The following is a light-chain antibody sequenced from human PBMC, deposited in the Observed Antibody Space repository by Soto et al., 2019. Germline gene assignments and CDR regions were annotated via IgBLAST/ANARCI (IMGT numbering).Light chain of an antibody. J-gene: IGKJ4*01. V-gene: IGKV1-39*01. CDR2: AAS. Sequence: DIKITQSPSSIFQCLGAPGKITSRSSQSISSYLNWYQQKPGKAPKLLIYAASSLQSGVPSRFSGSGSGTDFTLTISRLQTEDFATYSCKQSYSTLLTFGGGTKVDIK. CDR3: KQSYSTLLT. CDR1: QSISSY.